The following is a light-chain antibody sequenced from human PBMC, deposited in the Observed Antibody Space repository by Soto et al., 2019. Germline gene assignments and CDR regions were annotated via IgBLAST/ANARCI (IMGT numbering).Light chain of an antibody. J-gene: IGLJ1*01. V-gene: IGLV2-14*01. CDR1: SSDMGAYDS. CDR3: FSVTTTSTLV. Sequence: LTQPASLSWYPGQSITISCTGTSSDMGAYDSVSWLQQHPGKAPTLMISEVTNLPSGGANRCSGSKSANTAYLTISALQVEEAAEYFCFSVTTTSTLVSGTGTKVT. CDR2: EVT.